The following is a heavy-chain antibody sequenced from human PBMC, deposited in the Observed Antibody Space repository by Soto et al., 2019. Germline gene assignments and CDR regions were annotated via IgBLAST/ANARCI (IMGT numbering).Heavy chain of an antibody. D-gene: IGHD6-19*01. CDR3: ARSAVAGPYYYYYGMDV. J-gene: IGHJ6*02. V-gene: IGHV6-1*01. CDR1: GDSVSSNSAA. CDR2: TYYRSKWYN. Sequence: SQTLSLTCAISGDSVSSNSAAWNWIRQSPSRGLEWLGRTYYRSKWYNDYAVSVKSRITINPDTSKNQFSLQLNSVTPEDTAVYYCARSAVAGPYYYYYGMDVWGQGTTVTVS.